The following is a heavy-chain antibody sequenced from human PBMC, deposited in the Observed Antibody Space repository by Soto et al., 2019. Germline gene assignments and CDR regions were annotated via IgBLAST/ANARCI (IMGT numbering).Heavy chain of an antibody. Sequence: GGSLRLSCAASGFTFSSYAMHWVRQAPGKGLEWVAVISYDGSNKYYADSVKGRFTISRDNSKNTLYLQMNSLRAEDTAVYYCARSRLTNTGSGMDVWGQGTTVTVSS. CDR3: ARSRLTNTGSGMDV. CDR1: GFTFSSYA. V-gene: IGHV3-30-3*01. D-gene: IGHD3-10*01. J-gene: IGHJ6*02. CDR2: ISYDGSNK.